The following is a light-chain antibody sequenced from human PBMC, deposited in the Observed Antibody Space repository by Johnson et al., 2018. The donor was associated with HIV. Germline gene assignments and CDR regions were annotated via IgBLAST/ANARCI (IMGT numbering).Light chain of an antibody. V-gene: IGLV1-51*01. CDR3: GTWDSGLNSKV. Sequence: QSVLTQPPSVSAAPGQKVTISCSGSSSNIGNNYVSWYQQLPGTAPKLLIYDNNKRPSGIPDRFSGSKSGTSATLGITGLKTGDEVDYYCGTWDSGLNSKVFGTGTKVSVL. CDR2: DNN. J-gene: IGLJ1*01. CDR1: SSNIGNNY.